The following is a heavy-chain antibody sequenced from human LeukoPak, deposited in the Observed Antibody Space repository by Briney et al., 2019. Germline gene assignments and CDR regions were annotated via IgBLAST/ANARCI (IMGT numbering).Heavy chain of an antibody. CDR1: GFTFSSYG. Sequence: GGSLRLSCAASGFTFSSYGMHWVRQAPGKGLEWVAVISYDGSNKYYADSVKGRFTISRDNSKNTLYLQMNSLRAEDTAVYYCALLVGVERDAFDIWGQGTMVTVSS. CDR2: ISYDGSNK. CDR3: ALLVGVERDAFDI. J-gene: IGHJ3*02. D-gene: IGHD1-1*01. V-gene: IGHV3-30*03.